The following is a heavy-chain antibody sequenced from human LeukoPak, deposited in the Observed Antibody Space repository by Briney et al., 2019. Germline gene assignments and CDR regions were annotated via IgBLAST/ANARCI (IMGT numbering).Heavy chain of an antibody. CDR3: AKDREWRDDAFDI. V-gene: IGHV3-30*02. D-gene: IGHD3-3*01. J-gene: IGHJ3*02. CDR2: IRYDGSNK. CDR1: GFTFSSYG. Sequence: GGSLRLSCAASGFTFSSYGMHWVRQAPGKGLEWVAFIRYDGSNKYYADSVKGRFTISRDNSKNTLYLQMNSLRAEDTAVYYCAKDREWRDDAFDIWGHGTLVTVSS.